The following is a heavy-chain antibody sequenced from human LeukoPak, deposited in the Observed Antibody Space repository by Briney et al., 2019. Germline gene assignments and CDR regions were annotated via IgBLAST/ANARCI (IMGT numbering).Heavy chain of an antibody. D-gene: IGHD7-27*01. CDR2: ISWNSGSI. J-gene: IGHJ4*02. V-gene: IGHV3-9*01. CDR1: GFTFDDYA. Sequence: GRSLRLSCAASGFTFDDYAMHWVRQAPGKGLEWVSGISWNSGSIGYADSVKGRFTISRDNAKTSLYLQMNSLRAEDTALYYCAKDISVWGDIPNSYFDYWGQGTLVTVSS. CDR3: AKDISVWGDIPNSYFDY.